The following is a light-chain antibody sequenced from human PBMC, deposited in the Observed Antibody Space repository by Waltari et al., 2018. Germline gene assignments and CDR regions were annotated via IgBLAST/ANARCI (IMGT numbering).Light chain of an antibody. Sequence: DIQMTQSPSTLSASVGDRVTITCRASQSISWWLAWFQQKPGKAPKLLIYKASSLQSGVPSRFIGSGFGTEFPLTISSLQADDFATYYCQDYNSYTFGQGTKVEVK. CDR3: QDYNSYT. V-gene: IGKV1-5*03. CDR2: KAS. J-gene: IGKJ1*01. CDR1: QSISWW.